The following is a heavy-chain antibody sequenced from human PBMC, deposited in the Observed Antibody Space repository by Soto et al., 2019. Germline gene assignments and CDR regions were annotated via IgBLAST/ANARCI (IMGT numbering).Heavy chain of an antibody. Sequence: QVQLVESGGGVVQPGRSLRLSCAASGFTFSSYGMHWVRQAPGKGLEWVAVISYDGSNKYYADSVKGRFTISRDNSKNTLYLQMSSLRAEDTAVYYCAKDLLGVPAAISYFDYWGQGTLVTVSS. J-gene: IGHJ4*02. D-gene: IGHD2-2*02. CDR1: GFTFSSYG. CDR3: AKDLLGVPAAISYFDY. CDR2: ISYDGSNK. V-gene: IGHV3-30*18.